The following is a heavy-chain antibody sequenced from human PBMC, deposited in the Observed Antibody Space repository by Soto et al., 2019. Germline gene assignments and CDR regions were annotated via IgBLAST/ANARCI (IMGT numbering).Heavy chain of an antibody. V-gene: IGHV3-9*01. D-gene: IGHD2-15*01. CDR2: MSWNSGNI. CDR3: AKDTGGEMHAFDI. CDR1: GFGFGGYA. J-gene: IGHJ3*02. Sequence: GGSLRLSCVASGFGFGGYAMHWVRQGPGKGLEWVSGMSWNSGNIGYADSVKGRFTISRDNAKNSLYLQMNSLSAEDTALYYCAKDTGGEMHAFDIWGQGTMVTVSS.